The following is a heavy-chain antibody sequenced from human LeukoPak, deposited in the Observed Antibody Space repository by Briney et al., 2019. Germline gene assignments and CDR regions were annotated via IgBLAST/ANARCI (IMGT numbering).Heavy chain of an antibody. CDR2: IVVGSGNT. Sequence: ASVKVSCKASGFTFTSSAMQWVRQARGQRLEWIGWIVVGSGNTNYAQKFQERVTITRDMSTSTAYMELSSLRSEDTAVYYCAASGYSYGGDYFYYWGQGTLVTVSS. J-gene: IGHJ4*02. V-gene: IGHV1-58*02. CDR1: GFTFTSSA. D-gene: IGHD5-18*01. CDR3: AASGYSYGGDYFYY.